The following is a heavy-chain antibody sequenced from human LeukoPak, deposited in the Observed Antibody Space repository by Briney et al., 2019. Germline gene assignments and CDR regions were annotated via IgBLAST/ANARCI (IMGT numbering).Heavy chain of an antibody. Sequence: GGSLRLSCAASGFTFSSYSMNWVRQAPGKGLEWVSYISSSSSTIYYADSVKGRFTISRDNAKNSLYLQMNSLRAVDTAVYYCARDGIQLWPPGFDYWGQGTLVTVSS. CDR2: ISSSSSTI. CDR3: ARDGIQLWPPGFDY. J-gene: IGHJ4*02. CDR1: GFTFSSYS. D-gene: IGHD5-18*01. V-gene: IGHV3-48*01.